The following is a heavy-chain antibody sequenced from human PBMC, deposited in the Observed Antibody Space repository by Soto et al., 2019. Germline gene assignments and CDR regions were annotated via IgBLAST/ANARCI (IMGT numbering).Heavy chain of an antibody. Sequence: QAHLQQWGAGLVRPSETLSLTCAVYGELVSDSYWTWIRRSPGRGLEWLGEINPSKGATYNPSLKSRVSISLDTSKRQLSLKLFSATAADTAVYYCARGVMEGAFKGGRRSYYWVLDLWGRGTLVAVSS. D-gene: IGHD3-16*01. CDR2: INPSKGA. J-gene: IGHJ2*01. CDR3: ARGVMEGAFKGGRRSYYWVLDL. CDR1: GELVSDSY. V-gene: IGHV4-34*01.